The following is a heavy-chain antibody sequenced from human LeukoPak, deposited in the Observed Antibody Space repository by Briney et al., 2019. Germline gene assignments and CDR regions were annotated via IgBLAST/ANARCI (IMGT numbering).Heavy chain of an antibody. D-gene: IGHD3-10*01. Sequence: PSETLSLTCIVSGDSMSSYYWSWIRQPAGKGLEWIGRIFTSGSTKHNPSLESRVSLPVDASRNQFSLALTSVTAADTAVYYCARDRRTVRGEWYFDYWGQGHLVTVSS. CDR2: IFTSGST. CDR3: ARDRRTVRGEWYFDY. CDR1: GDSMSSYY. J-gene: IGHJ4*02. V-gene: IGHV4-4*07.